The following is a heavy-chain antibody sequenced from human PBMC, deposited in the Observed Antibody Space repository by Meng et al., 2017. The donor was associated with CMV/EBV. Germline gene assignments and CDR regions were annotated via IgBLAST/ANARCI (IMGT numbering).Heavy chain of an antibody. V-gene: IGHV4-34*01. CDR3: ARGGIAAAGPFDY. CDR2: INHSGST. CDR1: GGSFGGYY. J-gene: IGHJ4*02. Sequence: QGCAGLLKPWEPLSLTFAGYGGSFGGYYWSWIRQPPGKGLEWIGEINHSGSTNYNPSLKSRVTISVDTSKNQFSLKLSSVTAADTAVYYCARGGIAAAGPFDYWGQGTLVTGSS. D-gene: IGHD6-13*01.